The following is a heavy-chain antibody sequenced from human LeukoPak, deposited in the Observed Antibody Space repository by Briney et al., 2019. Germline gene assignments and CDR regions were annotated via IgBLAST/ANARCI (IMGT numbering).Heavy chain of an antibody. J-gene: IGHJ4*02. D-gene: IGHD5-12*01. V-gene: IGHV3-23*01. CDR1: GFTFSSYA. CDR2: ITGSGDDT. Sequence: GGSLRLSCAASGFTFSSYAMSWVRQAPGKGLEWVSDITGSGDDTDYADSVKGRFTVSRDNSRDTLYLQINSLRAEDTAVYYCAKNGAYSGYDYIDYWGQGTLVTVSS. CDR3: AKNGAYSGYDYIDY.